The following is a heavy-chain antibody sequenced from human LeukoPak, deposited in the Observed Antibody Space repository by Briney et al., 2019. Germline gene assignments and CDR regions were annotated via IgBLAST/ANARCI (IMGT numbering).Heavy chain of an antibody. Sequence: GGSLRLSCAASGFTFRSYWVNWVRQAPGKGLEWVADIKQDGSEKYYVDSVKGRFTISRDNAKNSLFLQMNSLRAEDTAVYYCARVELAVAGYYYYYMDVWGKGTTVTVSS. CDR1: GFTFRSYW. V-gene: IGHV3-7*01. CDR2: IKQDGSEK. J-gene: IGHJ6*03. CDR3: ARVELAVAGYYYYYMDV. D-gene: IGHD6-19*01.